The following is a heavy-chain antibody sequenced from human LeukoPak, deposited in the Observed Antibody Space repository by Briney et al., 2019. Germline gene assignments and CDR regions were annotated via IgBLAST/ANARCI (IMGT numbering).Heavy chain of an antibody. D-gene: IGHD1-7*01. CDR3: ARLNGLELPD. V-gene: IGHV4-39*01. J-gene: IGHJ4*02. CDR2: IYYSGST. CDR1: GGSISSSSYY. Sequence: SETLSLTCTVSGGSISSSSYYWGWIRQPPGKGLEWIGSIYYSGSTYYNPSLKSRVTISVDTSKNQFSLKLRSVTAADTAVYYCARLNGLELPDWGQGTLVTVSS.